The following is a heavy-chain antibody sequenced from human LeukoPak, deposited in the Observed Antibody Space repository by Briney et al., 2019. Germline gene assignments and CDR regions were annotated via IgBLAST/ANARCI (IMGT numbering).Heavy chain of an antibody. J-gene: IGHJ6*03. CDR1: GFIFSNFA. CDR3: AREEQELVRAYYSYMDV. Sequence: PGGSLRLSCAASGFIFSNFAMHWVRQAPGKGLEWVAVISYDGSHTYYADSMKGRFTISRDNSRNVLYLQMTSLRGDDSAVYYCAREEQELVRAYYSYMDVWGKGTTVTVSS. CDR2: ISYDGSHT. D-gene: IGHD6-13*01. V-gene: IGHV3-30*01.